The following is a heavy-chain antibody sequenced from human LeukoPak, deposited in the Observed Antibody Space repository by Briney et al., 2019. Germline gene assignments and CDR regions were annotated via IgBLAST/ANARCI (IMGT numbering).Heavy chain of an antibody. CDR1: GGSFSGYY. CDR3: ARGDIVVVPAAINFDY. CDR2: INHSGST. Sequence: SETLSLTCAVYGGSFSGYYWSWIRQPPGKGLEWIGEINHSGSTNYHPSLKSRVTISVDTSKNQFSLKLSSVTAADTAVYYCARGDIVVVPAAINFDYWGQGTLVTVSS. J-gene: IGHJ4*02. D-gene: IGHD2-2*01. V-gene: IGHV4-34*01.